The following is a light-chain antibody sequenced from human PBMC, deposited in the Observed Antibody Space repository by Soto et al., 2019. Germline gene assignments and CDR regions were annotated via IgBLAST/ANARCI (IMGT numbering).Light chain of an antibody. V-gene: IGKV3-15*01. Sequence: EVLMTQSPATLSTSPGEGATLSCRASQGVGRSVAWYQQTPGQSPRLLIYSASTRASGVPARFSGSGSGTEFTLTISSLQSEDFAAYSCQQYYYWPLTFGGGTKV. CDR3: QQYYYWPLT. CDR2: SAS. J-gene: IGKJ4*01. CDR1: QGVGRS.